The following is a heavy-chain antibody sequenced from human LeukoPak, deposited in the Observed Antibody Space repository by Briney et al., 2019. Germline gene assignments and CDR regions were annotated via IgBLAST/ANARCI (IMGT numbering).Heavy chain of an antibody. CDR1: GGSISSYY. V-gene: IGHV4-59*01. CDR2: IYYSGST. D-gene: IGHD5/OR15-5a*01. Sequence: SETLSLTCTVSGGSISSYYWSWIRQLPGKGLEWIGYIYYSGSTNYNPSLKSRVTISVDTSKNQFSLKLSSVTAADTAVYYCARSENYGVYGTYWYFDLWGRGALVTVSS. CDR3: ARSENYGVYGTYWYFDL. J-gene: IGHJ2*01.